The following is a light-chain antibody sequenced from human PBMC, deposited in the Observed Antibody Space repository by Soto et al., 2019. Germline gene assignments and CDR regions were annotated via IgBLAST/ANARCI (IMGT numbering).Light chain of an antibody. CDR2: DTS. CDR3: PQYGTSPRT. V-gene: IGKV3-20*01. Sequence: EIALTQSTGTLSLSPGARATLSCRASQTLSNSFIAWYQHKPGQAPRLLVYDTSTRATGIPDRYSGSGSGTDFTLTISRLEPEDFAVYYCPQYGTSPRTFGQGTNVDIK. CDR1: QTLSNSF. J-gene: IGKJ1*01.